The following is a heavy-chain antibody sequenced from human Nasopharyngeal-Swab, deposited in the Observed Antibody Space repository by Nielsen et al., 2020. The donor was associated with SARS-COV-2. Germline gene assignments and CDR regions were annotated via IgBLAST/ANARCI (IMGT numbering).Heavy chain of an antibody. J-gene: IGHJ4*02. CDR1: GFTFSSYG. CDR3: ARERMLTGTPFDY. CDR2: IWYDGSNK. V-gene: IGHV3-33*01. D-gene: IGHD1-20*01. Sequence: GESLKISCAASGFTFSSYGMHWVRQAPGKGLEWVAVIWYDGSNKYYADSVKGRFTISRDNSKNTLYLQMNSLRAEDTAVYYCARERMLTGTPFDYWGQGTLVTVSS.